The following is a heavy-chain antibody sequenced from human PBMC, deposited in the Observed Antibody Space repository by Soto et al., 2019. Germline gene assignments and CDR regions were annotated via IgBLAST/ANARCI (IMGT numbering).Heavy chain of an antibody. V-gene: IGHV4-4*02. Sequence: PSETLSLTCAVSSGSISSSNWWSWVGKPPGKGLEWIGEIYHSGSTNYNPSLKSRVTISVDKSKNQFSLKLSSVTAADTAVYYCARVYTAAAGGMIDYWGQGTLVTVSS. D-gene: IGHD6-13*01. CDR3: ARVYTAAAGGMIDY. CDR2: IYHSGST. J-gene: IGHJ4*02. CDR1: SGSISSSNW.